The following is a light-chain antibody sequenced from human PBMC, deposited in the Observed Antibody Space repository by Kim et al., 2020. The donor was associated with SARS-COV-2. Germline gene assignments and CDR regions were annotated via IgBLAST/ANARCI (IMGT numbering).Light chain of an antibody. V-gene: IGKV3-11*01. CDR1: QSVSSY. CDR2: DAS. CDR3: QQRSNWPPLT. J-gene: IGKJ4*01. Sequence: PAERAPLSCRASQSVSSYLAWYQQKPGQAPRLLIYDASNRATGIPARFSGSGSGTDFTLTISSLEPEDFSVYYCQQRSNWPPLTFGGGTKVDIK.